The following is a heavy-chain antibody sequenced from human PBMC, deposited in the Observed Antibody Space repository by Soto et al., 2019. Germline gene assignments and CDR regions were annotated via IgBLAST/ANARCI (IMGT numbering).Heavy chain of an antibody. Sequence: EVQLLESGGGFVQPGGSLRLSCAASGFTFSSYGMSWVRQAPGKGLEWVSGISGSGGSTYYADSVKGRFTISRDSSKNTLYLQMNSLRAEDTAVYYCAKAYYGDYSFYYYAIDGWGQGTTVSDSS. CDR1: GFTFSSYG. CDR2: ISGSGGST. V-gene: IGHV3-23*01. CDR3: AKAYYGDYSFYYYAIDG. D-gene: IGHD4-17*01. J-gene: IGHJ6*02.